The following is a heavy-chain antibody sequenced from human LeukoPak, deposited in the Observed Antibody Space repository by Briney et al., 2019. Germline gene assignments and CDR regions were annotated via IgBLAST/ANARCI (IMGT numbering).Heavy chain of an antibody. Sequence: GGSLRLSCAASGFTFSSFAMSWVRQAPGKGLEWVSAISGSGGSTYYAHPVKGRFTISTDNTKNTLYLQWNTLRAEATAVYYCPKGLLAAASPLAFAYWGEATLLTV. J-gene: IGHJ4*02. CDR2: ISGSGGST. D-gene: IGHD6-13*01. V-gene: IGHV3-23*01. CDR3: PKGLLAAASPLAFAY. CDR1: GFTFSSFA.